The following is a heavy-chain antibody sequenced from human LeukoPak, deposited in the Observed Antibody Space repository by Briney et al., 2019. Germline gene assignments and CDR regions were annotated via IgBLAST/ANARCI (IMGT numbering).Heavy chain of an antibody. CDR2: IRRDGSDR. D-gene: IGHD3-10*01. CDR3: ARGGVDHYGSGTYYLMYYFDH. V-gene: IGHV3-30*02. Sequence: SGGSLRLSCIPSGFTFRNYDMHWVRQAPGKGLEWVAFIRRDGSDRFHADSVKGRFTISRDDPHNTLYLQMNSVRAEDTAVYFCARGGVDHYGSGTYYLMYYFDHWGQGALVTVSS. J-gene: IGHJ4*02. CDR1: GFTFRNYD.